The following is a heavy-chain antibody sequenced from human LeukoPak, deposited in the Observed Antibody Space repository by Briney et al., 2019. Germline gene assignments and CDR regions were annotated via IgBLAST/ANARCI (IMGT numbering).Heavy chain of an antibody. CDR2: NYHDGST. CDR1: GGSPRSINC. CDR3: ARDRGGYTYSHDY. D-gene: IGHD5-18*01. V-gene: IGHV4-4*02. Sequence: SETLSLTCAVSGGSPRSINCWIWVRQSPAKGLEWIGENYHDGSTNYNPSLKRRVTISMDKSKNQLSLKLNFVTAADTVVYYWARDRGGYTYSHDYWGQGTLVTVSS. J-gene: IGHJ4*02.